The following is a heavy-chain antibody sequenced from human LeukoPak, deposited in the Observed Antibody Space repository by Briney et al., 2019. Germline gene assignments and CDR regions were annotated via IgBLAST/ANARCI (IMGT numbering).Heavy chain of an antibody. CDR3: ARVRGRGPFDY. V-gene: IGHV4-34*01. CDR1: GGSISSYY. J-gene: IGHJ4*02. CDR2: INHSGST. D-gene: IGHD3-16*01. Sequence: PSETLSLTCTVSGGSISSYYWSWIRQPPGKGLEWIGEINHSGSTNYNPSLKSRVTISVDTSKNQFSLKLSSVTAADTAVYYCARVRGRGPFDYWGQGTLVTVSS.